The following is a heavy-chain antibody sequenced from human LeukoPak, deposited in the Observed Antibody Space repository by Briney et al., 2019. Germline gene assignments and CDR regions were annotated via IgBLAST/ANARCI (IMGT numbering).Heavy chain of an antibody. D-gene: IGHD2-2*02. V-gene: IGHV1-18*01. CDR3: ARDRLYTGRFDY. Sequence: ASVKVSCKASGYTFTSYSISWVRQAPGQGLEWMGWISAYNGNTNYAQKLQGRVTMTTDTSTSTAYMELRSLRSDDTAVYYCARDRLYTGRFDYWGQGTLVTVSS. J-gene: IGHJ4*02. CDR2: ISAYNGNT. CDR1: GYTFTSYS.